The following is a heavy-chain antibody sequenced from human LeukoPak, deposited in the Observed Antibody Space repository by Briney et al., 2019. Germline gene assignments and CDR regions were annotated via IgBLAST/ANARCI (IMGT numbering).Heavy chain of an antibody. CDR3: ARGLLPRNYYDSSAYYTAYYFDY. V-gene: IGHV4-4*07. J-gene: IGHJ4*02. CDR2: IYASGST. CDR1: GGSISSYY. Sequence: SETLSLTCTVSGGSISSYYWSWIRQPAGKGLEWIGRIYASGSTNYNPSLKSRVTMSVDTSTTHFSLKLSSVPPAHTAVYYCARGLLPRNYYDSSAYYTAYYFDYWGQGTLVTVSS. D-gene: IGHD3-22*01.